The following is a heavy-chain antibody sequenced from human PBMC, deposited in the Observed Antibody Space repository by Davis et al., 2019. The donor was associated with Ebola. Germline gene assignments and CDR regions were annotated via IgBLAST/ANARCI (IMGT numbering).Heavy chain of an antibody. Sequence: GESLKISCEASGFTFSSYAMNWVRQAPGKGLEWVSAIGGRGDSTYLADSVKGRFTISRDDSKNTLYLQMNSLRAEDTAVYYCAKPLLFDLPAFDFWGQGTVVSVSS. D-gene: IGHD3-9*01. CDR3: AKPLLFDLPAFDF. CDR1: GFTFSSYA. V-gene: IGHV3-23*01. J-gene: IGHJ3*01. CDR2: IGGRGDST.